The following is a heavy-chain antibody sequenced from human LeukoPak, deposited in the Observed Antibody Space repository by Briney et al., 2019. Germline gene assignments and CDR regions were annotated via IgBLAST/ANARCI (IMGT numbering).Heavy chain of an antibody. D-gene: IGHD6-13*01. Sequence: GESLKISCKGSGYTFTNYWIAWVRQMPGKGLECMGIIYPGDSDTRYSPSFQGQVTISADKSLSTAYLQWGSLKASDTAMYYCARRSYSSSWYFHSWGQGTLVTVSS. CDR2: IYPGDSDT. J-gene: IGHJ4*02. CDR3: ARRSYSSSWYFHS. V-gene: IGHV5-51*01. CDR1: GYTFTNYW.